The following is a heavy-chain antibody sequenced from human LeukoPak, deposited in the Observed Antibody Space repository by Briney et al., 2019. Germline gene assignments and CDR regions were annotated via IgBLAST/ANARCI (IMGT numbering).Heavy chain of an antibody. J-gene: IGHJ3*02. D-gene: IGHD3-16*01. Sequence: PGGSLRLSCAASGFTFSSYAMSWVRQAPGKGLEWVSAINSGGRTYYADSVKGRFTISRYNSKNTLYLQMNSLRAEDTAVYYCAKVKGEVIGAFDIWGQGTMVTVSS. CDR3: AKVKGEVIGAFDI. V-gene: IGHV3-23*01. CDR2: INSGGRT. CDR1: GFTFSSYA.